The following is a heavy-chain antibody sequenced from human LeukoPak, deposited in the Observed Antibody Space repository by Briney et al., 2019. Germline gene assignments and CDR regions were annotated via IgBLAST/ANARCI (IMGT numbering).Heavy chain of an antibody. D-gene: IGHD6-13*01. CDR3: ARAAAGYYYMDV. V-gene: IGHV3-30*03. J-gene: IGHJ6*03. CDR1: GFTFSSYG. CDR2: ISYDGSNK. Sequence: GGSLRLSCAASGFTFSSYGMSWVRQAPGKGLEWVAVISYDGSNKYYADSVKGRFTISRDNSKNTLYLQMNSLRAEDTAVYYYARAAAGYYYMDVWGKGTTVTVSS.